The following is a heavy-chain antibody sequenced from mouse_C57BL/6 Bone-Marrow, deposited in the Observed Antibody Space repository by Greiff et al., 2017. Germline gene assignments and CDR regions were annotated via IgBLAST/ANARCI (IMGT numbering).Heavy chain of an antibody. J-gene: IGHJ3*01. CDR3: ASTPWFAY. V-gene: IGHV5-17*01. CDR1: GFTFSDYG. CDR2: ISSGSSSI. Sequence: EVKVVESGGGLVKPGGSLKLSCAASGFTFSDYGMHWVRQAPEKGLEWVGYISSGSSSISSADTVTGRFTISRDNAKNTLLLHMTSLRSEDTAMYYCASTPWFAYWGQGTLVTVSA.